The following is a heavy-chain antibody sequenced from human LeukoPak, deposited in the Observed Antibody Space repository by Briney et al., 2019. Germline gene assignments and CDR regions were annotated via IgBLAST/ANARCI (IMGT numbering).Heavy chain of an antibody. J-gene: IGHJ4*02. D-gene: IGHD6-13*01. CDR3: AKGASSWYAWVDY. V-gene: IGHV3-30*02. CDR2: IRYDGSNK. Sequence: GGSLRLSCAASGFTFSSYGMHWVRQAPGKGLEWVAFIRYDGSNKYYADSVKGRFTISRDNSKNALYLQMNSLRAEDTAVYYCAKGASSWYAWVDYWGQGTLVTVSS. CDR1: GFTFSSYG.